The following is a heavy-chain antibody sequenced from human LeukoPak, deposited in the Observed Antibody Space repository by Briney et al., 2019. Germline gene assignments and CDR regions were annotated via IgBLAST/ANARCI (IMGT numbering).Heavy chain of an antibody. CDR3: ARAGYCSGGSCYGMDV. V-gene: IGHV4-59*01. CDR2: IYYSGST. J-gene: IGHJ6*02. Sequence: PSETLSLTCTVSGGSISSYYWSWIRQPPGKGLEWIGYIYYSGSTNYNPSLKSRVTISVDTSKNQFSLKLSSVTAADTAVYYCARAGYCSGGSCYGMDVWGQGTTVTVSS. CDR1: GGSISSYY. D-gene: IGHD2-15*01.